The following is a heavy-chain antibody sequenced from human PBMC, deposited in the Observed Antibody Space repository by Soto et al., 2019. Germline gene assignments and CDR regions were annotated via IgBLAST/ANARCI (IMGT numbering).Heavy chain of an antibody. CDR2: ISGSGGST. Sequence: PGGSLRLSCAASGFTFSSYAMSWVRQAPGKGLEWVSAISGSGGSTYYADSVKGRFTISRDNSKNTLYLQMNSLRAEDTAVYYCASSPYYYDSSGYYGDLYWGQGTLVTVSS. J-gene: IGHJ4*02. D-gene: IGHD3-22*01. CDR1: GFTFSSYA. CDR3: ASSPYYYDSSGYYGDLY. V-gene: IGHV3-23*01.